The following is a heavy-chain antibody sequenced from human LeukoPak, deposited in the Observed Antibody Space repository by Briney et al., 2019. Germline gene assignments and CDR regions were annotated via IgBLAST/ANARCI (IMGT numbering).Heavy chain of an antibody. D-gene: IGHD2-15*01. CDR2: ISYEGTNE. J-gene: IGHJ6*04. V-gene: IGHV3-30*04. CDR1: GFTFNTYT. CDR3: ARAGGCSGGSCYYYYYGMDV. Sequence: GRSLRLSCAASGFTFNTYTMNWIRQAPGKGLKRVALISYEGTNEYYADSVKGRFTISRDNSKNTVSVQMNSLRIEDTAVYYCARAGGCSGGSCYYYYYGMDVWGKGTTVTVSS.